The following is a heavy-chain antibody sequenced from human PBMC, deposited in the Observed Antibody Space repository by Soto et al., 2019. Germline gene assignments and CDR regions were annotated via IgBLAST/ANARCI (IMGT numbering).Heavy chain of an antibody. D-gene: IGHD3-10*01. J-gene: IGHJ6*02. CDR3: SSDLSGRANV. CDR2: MNEDGGTT. CDR1: GFTFSSYW. Sequence: EVQLVESGGGLVRPGGSLRLSCAASGFTFSSYWMHWVRQAPGKGLVWVSRMNEDGGTTDYADSVKGRFTISRDNAKNTLYLQMNSLRVEDTSVYYWSSDLSGRANVWGQGTTVTVYS. V-gene: IGHV3-74*02.